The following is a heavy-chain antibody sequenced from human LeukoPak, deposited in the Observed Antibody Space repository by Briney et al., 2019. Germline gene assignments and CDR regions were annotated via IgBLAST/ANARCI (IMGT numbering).Heavy chain of an antibody. Sequence: GGSLRLSCAASGYTLSNYTMNWVRQAPGKGLEWVSYIGRSGSAIYCADSVKGRFTISRDNAKNSLDLQMNSLRDEDTAVYYCARALPGEALAPSRWFDPWGQGTLVTVSS. J-gene: IGHJ5*02. CDR3: ARALPGEALAPSRWFDP. D-gene: IGHD3-10*01. CDR2: IGRSGSAI. V-gene: IGHV3-48*02. CDR1: GYTLSNYT.